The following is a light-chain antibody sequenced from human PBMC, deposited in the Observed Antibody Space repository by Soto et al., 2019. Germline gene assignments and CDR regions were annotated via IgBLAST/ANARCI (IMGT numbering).Light chain of an antibody. CDR2: KAS. J-gene: IGKJ1*01. V-gene: IGKV1-5*03. CDR3: QQYSIYWT. Sequence: DIQMTQSPSTLSASVGDGVTITCRASQSISTWLAWYQQKPGKAPKLLIYKASTLQSGVPSRFSGSGSGTEFTLTISSLQPDDFATYYCQQYSIYWTFGQGTKV. CDR1: QSISTW.